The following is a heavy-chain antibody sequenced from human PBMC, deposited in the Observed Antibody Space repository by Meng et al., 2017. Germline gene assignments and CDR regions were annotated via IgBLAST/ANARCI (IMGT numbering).Heavy chain of an antibody. V-gene: IGHV1-69*13. CDR3: ARGGVVVAATSNEFNY. J-gene: IGHJ4*02. CDR2: IIPIFGTA. Sequence: SVKVSCKASGGTFSSYAISWVRQAPGQGLEWMGGIIPIFGTANYAQKFQGRVTITADESTSTAYMELSSLRSEDTAVYYCARGGVVVAATSNEFNYWGQGTLVTVSS. D-gene: IGHD2-15*01. CDR1: GGTFSSYA.